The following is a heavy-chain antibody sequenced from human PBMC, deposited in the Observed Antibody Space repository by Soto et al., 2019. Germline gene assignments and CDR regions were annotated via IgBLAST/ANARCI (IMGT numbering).Heavy chain of an antibody. D-gene: IGHD2-21*01. Sequence: PSETLSLTCTVSGLSFSSYYWSWIRQPPGKGLEWIGYIYYSGSTNYNPSLKSRVTISVDTSKNQFSLKVDSVTAADTAMYYCARRAVVAVTGSLDNWLDPWGQGILVTVSS. CDR2: IYYSGST. CDR1: GLSFSSYY. V-gene: IGHV4-59*01. CDR3: ARRAVVAVTGSLDNWLDP. J-gene: IGHJ5*02.